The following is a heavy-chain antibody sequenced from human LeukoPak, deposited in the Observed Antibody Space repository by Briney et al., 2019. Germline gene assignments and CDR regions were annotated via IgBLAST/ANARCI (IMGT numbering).Heavy chain of an antibody. Sequence: ASETLSLTCTVSGYSISSGHYWGWIRQPPGKGLEWIGSIYHSGSTYYNPSLKSRVTISVDTSKNQFSLKLSSVTAADTAVYYCVDSGGYCSGGSCYGPYYFDYWGQGTLVTVSS. CDR2: IYHSGST. D-gene: IGHD2-15*01. J-gene: IGHJ4*02. CDR3: VDSGGYCSGGSCYGPYYFDY. CDR1: GYSISSGHY. V-gene: IGHV4-38-2*02.